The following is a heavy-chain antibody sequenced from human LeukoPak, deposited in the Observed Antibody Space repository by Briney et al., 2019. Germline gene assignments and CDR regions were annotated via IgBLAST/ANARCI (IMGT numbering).Heavy chain of an antibody. J-gene: IGHJ4*02. CDR3: AKENWNLNKYFDY. CDR2: ISYDGSNK. V-gene: IGHV3-30*18. Sequence: GGSLRLSCAASGFTFSSYGMHWVRQAPGKGLEWVAVISYDGSNKYYADSVKSRFTISRDNSKNTLYLQMNSLRAEDTAVYYCAKENWNLNKYFDYWGQGTLVTVSS. CDR1: GFTFSSYG. D-gene: IGHD1-1*01.